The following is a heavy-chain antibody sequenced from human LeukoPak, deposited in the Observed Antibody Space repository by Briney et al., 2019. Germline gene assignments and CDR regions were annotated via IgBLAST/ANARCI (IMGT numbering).Heavy chain of an antibody. V-gene: IGHV3-30*14. D-gene: IGHD5-12*01. Sequence: GGSLRLSCAASGFTFSSYAMHWVRQAPGKGLEWVAVILYDRSNKYYADSVKGRFTISRDNSKNTLYLQMNSLRAEDTAVYYCARYSGYPTYYFDYWGQGTLVTVSS. CDR3: ARYSGYPTYYFDY. CDR2: ILYDRSNK. CDR1: GFTFSSYA. J-gene: IGHJ4*02.